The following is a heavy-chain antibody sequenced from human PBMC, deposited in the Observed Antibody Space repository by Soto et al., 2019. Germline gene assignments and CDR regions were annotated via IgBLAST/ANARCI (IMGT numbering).Heavy chain of an antibody. CDR2: IYYNRST. CDR1: GGSISGDY. J-gene: IGHJ6*02. Sequence: PSETLSLTCTVSGGSISGDYWSWIRQPPGKGLEWIGYIYYNRSTNYNPPLRSRVTISVDTSKNQFSLKLSAVTAADTAVYYCARGSPDFWSGYGYYYYDMDVWGQGTTVTVSS. CDR3: ARGSPDFWSGYGYYYYDMDV. V-gene: IGHV4-59*01. D-gene: IGHD3-3*01.